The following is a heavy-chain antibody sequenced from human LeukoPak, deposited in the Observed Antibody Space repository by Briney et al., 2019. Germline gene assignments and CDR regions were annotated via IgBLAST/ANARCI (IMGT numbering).Heavy chain of an antibody. D-gene: IGHD2-21*01. CDR2: IYSGGST. Sequence: GGSLRLSCAASGFTVSSNYMSWVRQAPGKGLEWVSVIYSGGSTYYADSVKGRFTISRDNSKNTLYLQMNSLRAEDTAVYYCARDLIRPQRKFDYWGQGTLVTVSS. J-gene: IGHJ4*02. V-gene: IGHV3-66*01. CDR1: GFTVSSNY. CDR3: ARDLIRPQRKFDY.